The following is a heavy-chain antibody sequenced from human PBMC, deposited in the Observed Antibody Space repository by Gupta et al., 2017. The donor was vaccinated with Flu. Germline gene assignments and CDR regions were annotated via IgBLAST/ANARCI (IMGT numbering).Heavy chain of an antibody. Sequence: EVQMLESGGGLVQTGGSLRLSCAASGFTFSNYAMTWVRQAPGKGLEWVSSISGSGEGTYYADSVKGRFTISRDNSENTLYLQMNSLRAEDTAAYYCAKELSSGWYIGAFDLWGQGTRVTVSS. J-gene: IGHJ3*01. V-gene: IGHV3-23*01. CDR3: AKELSSGWYIGAFDL. D-gene: IGHD6-19*01. CDR1: GFTFSNYA. CDR2: ISGSGEGT.